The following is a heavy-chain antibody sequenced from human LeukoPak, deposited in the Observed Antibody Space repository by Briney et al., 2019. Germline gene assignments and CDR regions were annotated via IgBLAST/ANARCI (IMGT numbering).Heavy chain of an antibody. CDR2: ISSSGSTI. J-gene: IGHJ4*02. Sequence: GGSLRLSCAASGFTFSSYEMNWVRQAPGKGLEWVSYISSSGSTIYYADSVKGRFTISRDNAKNSLYLQMNSLRAEDTAVYYCAGVGDDSGYDFPSPGQEERLDYWGQGTLVTVSS. V-gene: IGHV3-48*03. CDR3: AGVGDDSGYDFPSPGQEERLDY. CDR1: GFTFSSYE. D-gene: IGHD5-12*01.